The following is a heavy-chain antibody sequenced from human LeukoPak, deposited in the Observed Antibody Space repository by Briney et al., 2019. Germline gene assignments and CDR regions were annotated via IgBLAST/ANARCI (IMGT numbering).Heavy chain of an antibody. CDR3: ARRSSMSDAFFDY. CDR1: GGFISSSSYY. D-gene: IGHD1-7*01. Sequence: SETLSLTCTVSGGFISSSSYYWGWIRQPPGKGLEWIGSIYYSGSTYYNPSLKSRVTISVDTSKNQFSLKLSSVTAADTAVYYCARRSSMSDAFFDYWGQGTLVTVSS. CDR2: IYYSGST. J-gene: IGHJ4*02. V-gene: IGHV4-39*01.